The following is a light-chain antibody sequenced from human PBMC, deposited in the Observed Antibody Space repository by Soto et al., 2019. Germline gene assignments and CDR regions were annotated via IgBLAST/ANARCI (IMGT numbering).Light chain of an antibody. CDR3: QQYNSYPIT. CDR2: YAS. J-gene: IGKJ5*01. V-gene: IGKV1-5*01. Sequence: DIQMTQSPSTLSASVGDRVTITCLALQIISQWLAWYQQKPGKAPKLLIYYASSLESGVPSRFRGSGSGTEFTLTISSLQPDDFETYYCQQYNSYPITFGQGTRLENK. CDR1: QIISQW.